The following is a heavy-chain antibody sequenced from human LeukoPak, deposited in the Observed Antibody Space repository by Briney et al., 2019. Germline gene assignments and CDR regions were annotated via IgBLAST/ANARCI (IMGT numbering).Heavy chain of an antibody. V-gene: IGHV3-9*01. CDR2: ISWNSGSI. D-gene: IGHD6-13*01. J-gene: IGHJ2*01. Sequence: PGGSLRLSCAASGFTFDDYAMPWVRQAPGKGLEWVSGISWNSGSIGYADSVKGRFTISRDNAKNSLYLQMNSLRAEDTALYYCAKVAGTYYWYFDLWGRGTLVTVSS. CDR3: AKVAGTYYWYFDL. CDR1: GFTFDDYA.